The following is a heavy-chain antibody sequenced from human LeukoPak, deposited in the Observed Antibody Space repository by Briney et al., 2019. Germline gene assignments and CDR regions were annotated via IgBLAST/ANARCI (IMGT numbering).Heavy chain of an antibody. D-gene: IGHD6-13*01. V-gene: IGHV3-30*02. CDR2: IRYDGSNK. J-gene: IGHJ4*02. CDR3: AKVGHYSSSWDFDY. Sequence: GGSLRLSCAASGLTFSSYGMHWVRQAPGKGLEWVAFIRYDGSNKYYADSVKGRFTISRDNSKNTLYLQMNSLRAEDTAVYYCAKVGHYSSSWDFDYWGQGTLVTVSS. CDR1: GLTFSSYG.